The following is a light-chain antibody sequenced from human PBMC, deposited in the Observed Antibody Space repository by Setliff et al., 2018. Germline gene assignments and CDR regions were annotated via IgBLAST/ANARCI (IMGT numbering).Light chain of an antibody. V-gene: IGLV2-8*01. CDR1: SIDLSGYNY. CDR2: DVT. J-gene: IGLJ1*01. CDR3: CAYTASTTYV. Sequence: QSALAQPPSASGSPGQSVTISCAGTSIDLSGYNYVSWYQQHPGKAPQLIIYDVTKRPSGVPDRFSGPKSGNTASLTVSGLQAEDEADYYCCAYTASTTYVFVNGTKVTVL.